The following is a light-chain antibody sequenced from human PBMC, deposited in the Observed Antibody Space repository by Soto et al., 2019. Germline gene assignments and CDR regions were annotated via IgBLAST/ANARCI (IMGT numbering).Light chain of an antibody. CDR2: DAS. Sequence: VFSQSPDTLSLSPGERATLSCRASQTVRNNYLAGYQQKPGQAPRLLIYDASSRATGIPDRVSGGGSGTDFTLTISSLEDEDFAVYYCQESTHWQALGEGTKVDIK. CDR1: QTVRNNY. J-gene: IGKJ1*01. CDR3: QESTHWQA. V-gene: IGKV3D-20*02.